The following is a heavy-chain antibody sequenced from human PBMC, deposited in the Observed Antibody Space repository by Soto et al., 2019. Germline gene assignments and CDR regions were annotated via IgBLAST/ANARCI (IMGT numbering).Heavy chain of an antibody. CDR2: IGTGGDT. J-gene: IGHJ2*01. V-gene: IGHV3-13*01. CDR3: ARVAPGWYFDL. Sequence: EVQLVESGGGLVQPGGSLRLSCAASGFTFSSHGMHWVRQAAGKGLEWVSAIGTGGDTYYQDSVKGRFSISREDFKNSLFLQMNNLGDGDTAVYYCARVAPGWYFDLWGRGTQVFVSS. CDR1: GFTFSSHG. D-gene: IGHD5-12*01.